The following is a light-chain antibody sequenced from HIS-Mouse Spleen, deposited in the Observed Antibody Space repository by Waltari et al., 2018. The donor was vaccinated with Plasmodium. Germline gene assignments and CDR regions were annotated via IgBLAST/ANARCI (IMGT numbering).Light chain of an antibody. V-gene: IGKV1-8*01. CDR1: QGISSY. CDR3: QQRSNWPPLT. CDR2: AAS. J-gene: IGKJ4*01. Sequence: AIRMTQSPSSFSASTGDRGTITCRASQGISSYLAWYQQKPGKAPKLLIYAASTLQSGVPSRFSGSGSGTDFTLTISCLEPEDFAVYYCQQRSNWPPLTFGGGTKVEIK.